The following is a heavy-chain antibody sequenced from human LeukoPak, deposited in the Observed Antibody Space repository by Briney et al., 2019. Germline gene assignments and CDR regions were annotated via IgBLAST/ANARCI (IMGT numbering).Heavy chain of an antibody. V-gene: IGHV4-39*01. D-gene: IGHD1-26*01. J-gene: IGHJ4*02. CDR1: GGSISSSSYH. CDR2: VYYSGST. CDR3: ARLRVGATGYFDS. Sequence: KPSETLSLTRTVSGGSISSSSYHWGGIRHPPGKGLEWVGSVYYSGSTYNNPSLKSRVTISVDTSKKQFSLKISSVTAADTAVYYCARLRVGATGYFDSWGPGTLVTVSS.